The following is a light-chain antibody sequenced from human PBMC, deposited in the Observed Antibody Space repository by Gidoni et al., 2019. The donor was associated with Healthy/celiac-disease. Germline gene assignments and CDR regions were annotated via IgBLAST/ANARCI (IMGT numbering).Light chain of an antibody. CDR3: QKYNSAPRT. CDR2: AAS. Sequence: DIEMTQSPSSLSASVGDRVTITCRARQVMSQYLAWYQQKPGKVPQLLIYAASTLQSVVPSLFSGSGSWTVFPLTISRLHPEYVASYYCQKYNSAPRTFGQGTKVEIK. CDR1: QVMSQY. J-gene: IGKJ1*01. V-gene: IGKV1-27*01.